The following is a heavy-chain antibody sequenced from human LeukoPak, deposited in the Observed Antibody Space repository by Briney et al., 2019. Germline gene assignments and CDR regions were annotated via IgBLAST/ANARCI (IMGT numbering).Heavy chain of an antibody. J-gene: IGHJ4*02. CDR1: GGSFSDYY. CDR2: IYTSGST. CDR3: ARTPYWGSSHFDY. Sequence: SSETLSLTCAVYGGSFSDYYWSWIRQPPGKGLEWIGRIYTSGSTNYNPSLKSRVTMSVDTSKNQFSLKLSSVTAADTAVYYCARTPYWGSSHFDYWGQGTLVTVSS. D-gene: IGHD7-27*01. V-gene: IGHV4-59*10.